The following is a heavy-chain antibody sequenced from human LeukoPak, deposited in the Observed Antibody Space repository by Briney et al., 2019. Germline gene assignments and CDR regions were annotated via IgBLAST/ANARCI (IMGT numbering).Heavy chain of an antibody. Sequence: PGGSLRLSCAASGFTFDDYAMHWVRQAPGKGLEWVSGISWNSGSIDYAHSAKGRFTISRDTAKNSLYLQMNSLRPEDTALYYCAKGTGRYWTFFDSWGQGTLVTVSS. V-gene: IGHV3-9*01. D-gene: IGHD1-26*01. CDR2: ISWNSGSI. CDR3: AKGTGRYWTFFDS. CDR1: GFTFDDYA. J-gene: IGHJ4*02.